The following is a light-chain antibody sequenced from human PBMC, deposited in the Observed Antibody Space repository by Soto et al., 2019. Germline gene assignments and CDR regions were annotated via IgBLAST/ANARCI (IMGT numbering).Light chain of an antibody. V-gene: IGKV3-20*01. CDR2: AAS. CDR3: QQYVSAPIT. J-gene: IGKJ5*01. Sequence: EMVLAQSPGTLSLSPGERATLSCRASQSVSASYLAWYQQKPGQAPRLLINAASSRATGVPVSFSGSGSGTDFTLTISRLEPEDFAVYYCQQYVSAPITFGQGTRLEIK. CDR1: QSVSASY.